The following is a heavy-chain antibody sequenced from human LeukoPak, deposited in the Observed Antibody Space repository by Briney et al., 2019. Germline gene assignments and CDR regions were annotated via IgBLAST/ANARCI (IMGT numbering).Heavy chain of an antibody. CDR1: GGSINTYY. D-gene: IGHD6-13*01. J-gene: IGHJ4*02. CDR2: IYYSGST. Sequence: PSETLSLTCTVSGGSINTYYWSWIRQPPGKGLEWIGYIYYSGSTNYNPSLKSRVTISVDTSKNQFSLKLSSVTAADTAVYYCARHVGAAAHFDYWGQGTLVTVSS. V-gene: IGHV4-59*08. CDR3: ARHVGAAAHFDY.